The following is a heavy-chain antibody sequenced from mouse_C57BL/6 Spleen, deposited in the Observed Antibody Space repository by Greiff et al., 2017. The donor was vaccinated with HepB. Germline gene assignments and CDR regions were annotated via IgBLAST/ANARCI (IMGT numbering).Heavy chain of an antibody. CDR1: GYTFTSYW. Sequence: QVQLQQPGAELVKPGASVKLSCKASGYTFTSYWMHWVKQRPGQGLEWIGMIHPNSGSTNYNEKFKSKATLTVDKSSSTAYMQLSSLTSEDSAVYYWARLGIATVVEAEFAYWGQGTLVTVSA. CDR3: ARLGIATVVEAEFAY. D-gene: IGHD1-1*01. V-gene: IGHV1-64*01. J-gene: IGHJ3*01. CDR2: IHPNSGST.